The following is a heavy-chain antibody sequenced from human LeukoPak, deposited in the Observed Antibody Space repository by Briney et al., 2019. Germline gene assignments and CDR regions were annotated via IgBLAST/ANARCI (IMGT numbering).Heavy chain of an antibody. CDR1: GGSISRYS. V-gene: IGHV4-59*01. J-gene: IGHJ6*03. CDR3: ARVETSAWSASYYYYFHMDV. CDR2: IYSSGST. D-gene: IGHD6-19*01. Sequence: SETLSLTCTVSGGSISRYSWSWIRKPPGKGLEWIGYIYSSGSTNYKPSLKSRVTKSIDTAKNQFSLKLNSVTAADTAMYYCARVETSAWSASYYYYFHMDVWGKGTTVTISS.